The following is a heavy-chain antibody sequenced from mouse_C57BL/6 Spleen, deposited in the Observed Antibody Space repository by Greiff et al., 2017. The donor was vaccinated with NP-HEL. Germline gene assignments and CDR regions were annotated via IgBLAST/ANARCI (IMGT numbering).Heavy chain of an antibody. J-gene: IGHJ2*01. CDR2: ISSGSSTI. D-gene: IGHD2-4*01. V-gene: IGHV5-17*01. CDR1: GFTFSDYG. CDR3: SRIYYDYEYYFDY. Sequence: EVQVVESGGGLVKPGGSLKLSCAASGFTFSDYGMHWVRQAPEKGLEWVAYISSGSSTIYYADTVKGRFTISRDNAKNTLFLQMTSLRSEDTAMYYCSRIYYDYEYYFDYGGQGTTLTVAS.